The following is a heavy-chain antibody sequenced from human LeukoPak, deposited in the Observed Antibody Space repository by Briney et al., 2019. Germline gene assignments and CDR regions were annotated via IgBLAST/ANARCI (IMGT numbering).Heavy chain of an antibody. Sequence: GGSLRLSCAASGFTFSSYGMNWVRQASGKGLEWVSGISASGGRTFYADSVKGRFTISRDNSKNTLYLQMNSLRAEDTAVYYCARKVMGFDYWGQGTLVTVSS. CDR1: GFTFSSYG. D-gene: IGHD2-21*01. CDR3: ARKVMGFDY. J-gene: IGHJ4*02. CDR2: ISASGGRT. V-gene: IGHV3-23*01.